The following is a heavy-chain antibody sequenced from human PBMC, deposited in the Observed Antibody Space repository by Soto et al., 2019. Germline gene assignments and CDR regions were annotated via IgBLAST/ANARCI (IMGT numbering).Heavy chain of an antibody. CDR2: IYPGDSDT. V-gene: IGHV5-51*01. J-gene: IGHJ6*02. CDR3: ARHIASLYSSGWSHIYYYGMDV. CDR1: GYSFTSYW. Sequence: GESLKISCKGSGYSFTSYWIGWVRQMPGKGLERMGIIYPGDSDTRYSPSFQGQVTISADKSISTAYLQWSSLKASDTAMYYCARHIASLYSSGWSHIYYYGMDVWGQGTTVTVSS. D-gene: IGHD6-19*01.